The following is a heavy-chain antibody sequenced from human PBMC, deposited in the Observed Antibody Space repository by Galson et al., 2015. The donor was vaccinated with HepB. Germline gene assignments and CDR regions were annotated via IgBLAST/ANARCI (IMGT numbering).Heavy chain of an antibody. D-gene: IGHD6-13*01. J-gene: IGHJ5*02. CDR1: GDTFSDYA. V-gene: IGHV1-69*13. Sequence: SVKVSCKVSGDTFSDYAINWIRQAPGQGLEWMGGIIPIFGSPNYAQTFQDRVIITADESTSTAYMELNSLRSEDTAIYYCARSQQEVAWHWFDPWGQGTLVTVSS. CDR2: IIPIFGSP. CDR3: ARSQQEVAWHWFDP.